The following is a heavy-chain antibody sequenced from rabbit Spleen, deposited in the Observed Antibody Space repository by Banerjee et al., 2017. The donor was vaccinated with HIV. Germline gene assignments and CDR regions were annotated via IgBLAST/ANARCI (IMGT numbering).Heavy chain of an antibody. CDR3: ARAHDSGDWRYAYKL. D-gene: IGHD1-1*01. V-gene: IGHV1S7*01. CDR1: GFDFSSYY. J-gene: IGHJ6*01. Sequence: QLKESGGGLVQPGGSLKLSCEASGFDFSSYYMSWVRQAPGKGLEWIGYIDPVFGSTYYASWVNGRFTISSHNAQNTLYLQLNSLTAADTATYFCARAHDSGDWRYAYKLWGPGTLVTVS. CDR2: IDPVFGST.